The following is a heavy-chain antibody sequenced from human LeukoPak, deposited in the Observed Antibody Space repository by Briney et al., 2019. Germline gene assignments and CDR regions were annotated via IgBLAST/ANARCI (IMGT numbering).Heavy chain of an antibody. CDR1: GFTFSSYG. D-gene: IGHD1-26*01. V-gene: IGHV3-30*03. J-gene: IGHJ3*02. Sequence: GGSLRLSCAASGFTFSSYGMHWVRQAPGKGLEWVAVISYDGSNKYYADSVKGRFTISRDNSKNTLYLQMSSLRAEDTAVYYCAGGRGLPDAFDIWGQGTMVTVSS. CDR3: AGGRGLPDAFDI. CDR2: ISYDGSNK.